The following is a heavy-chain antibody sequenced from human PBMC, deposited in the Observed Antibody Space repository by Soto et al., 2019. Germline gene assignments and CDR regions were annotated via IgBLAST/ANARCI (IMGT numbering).Heavy chain of an antibody. D-gene: IGHD2-15*01. CDR2: IRAKPNNDAT. CDR3: TADLEYCSGGTCYYFYYYMDV. V-gene: IGHV3-73*01. Sequence: EVHLVESGGGLVQPGGSLTLSCAASGFTFGDSAIHWVRQASGKGLEWVGCIRAKPNNDATSYGDSVKGRFTISRDDSKNTAYLHLTSLKPEDSAVYFCTADLEYCSGGTCYYFYYYMDVWGKGTTVTVSS. CDR1: GFTFGDSA. J-gene: IGHJ6*03.